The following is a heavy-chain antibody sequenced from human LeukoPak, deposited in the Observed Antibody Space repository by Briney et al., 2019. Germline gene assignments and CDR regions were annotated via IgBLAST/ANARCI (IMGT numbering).Heavy chain of an antibody. V-gene: IGHV1-2*02. CDR2: INPNSGGT. D-gene: IGHD2-2*01. CDR3: ARGYCSSTSCDLYYYYMDV. CDR1: GYTFTGYY. J-gene: IGHJ6*03. Sequence: ASVKVSCKASGYTFTGYYMHWVRQAPGQGLEWMGWINPNSGGTNYAQKFQGRVTMTRDTSISTAYMELSRLRSEDTAVYYCARGYCSSTSCDLYYYYMDVWGKGTTVTVSS.